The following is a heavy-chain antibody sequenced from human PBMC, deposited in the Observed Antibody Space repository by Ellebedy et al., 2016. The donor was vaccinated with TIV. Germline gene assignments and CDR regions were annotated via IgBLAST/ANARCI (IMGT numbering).Heavy chain of an antibody. Sequence: AASVKVSCKASGYTFTSNYMHWVRQAPGQGLEWMGIINPSDNNTNYAQKFQGRVTLTRDTSTSTVYMEVTSLRSEDTAVYYCARGHSSGRYLSHWGRGTLVTVSS. CDR3: ARGHSSGRYLSH. V-gene: IGHV1-46*01. D-gene: IGHD6-19*01. J-gene: IGHJ4*02. CDR2: INPSDNNT. CDR1: GYTFTSNY.